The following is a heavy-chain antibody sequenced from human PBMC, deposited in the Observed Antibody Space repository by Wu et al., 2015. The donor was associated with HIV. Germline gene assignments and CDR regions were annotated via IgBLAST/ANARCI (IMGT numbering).Heavy chain of an antibody. CDR3: ASDSTSGSYHKHDAFDI. V-gene: IGHV1-69*05. CDR2: IIPIFGTA. D-gene: IGHD1-26*01. Sequence: QVQLVQSGAEVKKPGSSVKVSCKASGGTFSSYAISWVRQAPGQGLEWMGGIIPIFGTANYAQKFQGRVTITTDESTSTAYMELSSLRSEDTAVYYCASDSTSGSYHKHDAFDIWGQGTMVTVSS. J-gene: IGHJ3*02. CDR1: GGTFSSYA.